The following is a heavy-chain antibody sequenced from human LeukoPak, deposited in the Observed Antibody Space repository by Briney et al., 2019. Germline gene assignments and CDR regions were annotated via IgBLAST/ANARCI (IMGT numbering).Heavy chain of an antibody. V-gene: IGHV3-21*01. J-gene: IGHJ4*02. Sequence: GGSLRLSCAASGFTFSSYSMTWVRQAPGKGLEWVSSFTSRSRSIYYADSVKGRFTISRDNAKESLYLQMNSLRAEDTAIYYCAREAVAGHFDYWGQGTLVTVSS. D-gene: IGHD6-19*01. CDR3: AREAVAGHFDY. CDR2: FTSRSRSI. CDR1: GFTFSSYS.